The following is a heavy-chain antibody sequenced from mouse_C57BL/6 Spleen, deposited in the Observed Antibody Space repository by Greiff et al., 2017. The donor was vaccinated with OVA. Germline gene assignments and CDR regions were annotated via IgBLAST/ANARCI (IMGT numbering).Heavy chain of an antibody. CDR1: GFTFSDYG. Sequence: EVLLVESGGGLVKPGGSLKLSCAASGFTFSDYGMHWVRQTPEKGLEWVAYISSDSSTIYYAATVKGQFTISRDTAKNTLFLQMTSLRSEDTAMYYCARAPLWYYGDDWGQGTTLTVAS. D-gene: IGHD1-1*01. V-gene: IGHV5-17*01. CDR2: ISSDSSTI. J-gene: IGHJ2*01. CDR3: ARAPLWYYGDD.